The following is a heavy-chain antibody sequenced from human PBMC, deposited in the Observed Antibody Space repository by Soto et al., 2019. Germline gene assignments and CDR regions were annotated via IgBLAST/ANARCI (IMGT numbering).Heavy chain of an antibody. D-gene: IGHD4-17*01. CDR3: AKDMNRDYGGFDY. V-gene: IGHV3-9*01. CDR1: GFTFDDYA. CDR2: ISRNSGDI. Sequence: EVQLVESGGDLVQPGRSLRLSCAASGFTFDDYAMHWVRQAPGKGLEWVSGISRNSGDIDYADSVKGRVTISRDNAKTSLYLQMNSLRPEDSDLYYCAKDMNRDYGGFDYWGQGTLVTVSS. J-gene: IGHJ4*02.